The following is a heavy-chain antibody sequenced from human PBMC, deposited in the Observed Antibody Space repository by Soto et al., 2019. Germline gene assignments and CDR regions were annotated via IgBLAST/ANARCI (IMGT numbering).Heavy chain of an antibody. Sequence: GESLKISCKGSGYSFTSYWIGWVRQMPGKGLEWMGIIYPGDSDTRYSPSFQGQVTISADKSISTAYLQWSSLKASDTAMYYCASPGRGLVLDNGFDTWGPGIMVTLSS. CDR3: ASPGRGLVLDNGFDT. D-gene: IGHD1-1*01. CDR1: GYSFTSYW. CDR2: IYPGDSDT. V-gene: IGHV5-51*01. J-gene: IGHJ3*02.